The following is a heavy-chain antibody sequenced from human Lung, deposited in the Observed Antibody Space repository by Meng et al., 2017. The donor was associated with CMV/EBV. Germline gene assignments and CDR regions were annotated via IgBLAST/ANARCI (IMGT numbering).Heavy chain of an antibody. CDR1: RFTFSSYA. V-gene: IGHV3-23*01. D-gene: IGHD3-22*01. CDR3: AKVYQWLLLGPFDY. Sequence: GESLKISCAASRFTFSSYAMTWVRQAPGKGLEWVSVISGSGGKTHYADSVKGRFTISRDNSKNTLFLQMNSLRAEDTAVYYCAKVYQWLLLGPFDYWGQGTLVXVSS. J-gene: IGHJ4*02. CDR2: ISGSGGKT.